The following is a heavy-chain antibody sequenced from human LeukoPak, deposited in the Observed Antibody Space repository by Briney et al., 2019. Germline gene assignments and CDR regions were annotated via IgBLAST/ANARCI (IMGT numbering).Heavy chain of an antibody. V-gene: IGHV3-53*01. J-gene: IGHJ4*02. Sequence: GGSLRLSCAASGFTVSSNYMTWVRQAPGKGLDWVSVIYSGGSTYYGDSVKGRFTISRDNSKNTLYLQMNSLRAEDTAVYYCARGVAILSLALDYWGQGTLVTVSS. CDR1: GFTVSSNY. D-gene: IGHD1-20*01. CDR2: IYSGGST. CDR3: ARGVAILSLALDY.